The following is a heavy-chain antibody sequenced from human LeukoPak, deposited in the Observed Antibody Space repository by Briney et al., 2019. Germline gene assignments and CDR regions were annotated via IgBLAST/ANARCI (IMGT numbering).Heavy chain of an antibody. CDR2: IYHSGST. V-gene: IGHV4-38-2*02. CDR1: GYSISSGYY. CDR3: ARGGQGRIAVADGGFDY. J-gene: IGHJ4*02. Sequence: SETLSLTCTVSGYSISSGYYWGWIRQPPGKGLEGIGSIYHSGSTYYNPSLKSRVTISVDTSKNHFSLKLNSVTAADTAVYYCARGGQGRIAVADGGFDYWGQGTLVTVSS. D-gene: IGHD6-19*01.